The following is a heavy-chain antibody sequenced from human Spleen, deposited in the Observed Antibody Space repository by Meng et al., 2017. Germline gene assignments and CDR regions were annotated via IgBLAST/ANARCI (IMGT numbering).Heavy chain of an antibody. J-gene: IGHJ5*02. Sequence: SETLSLTCTVSGGSISSSSYYWGWIRQPPGKGLEWIGSIYYSGSIYYNPSLKSRVTISVDTSKNQFSLKLSSVTAADTAVYYCARFRDGYCSGGSCYSSSVRRGFDPWGQGTLVTVSS. V-gene: IGHV4-39*07. CDR2: IYYSGSI. CDR1: GGSISSSSYY. D-gene: IGHD2-15*01. CDR3: ARFRDGYCSGGSCYSSSVRRGFDP.